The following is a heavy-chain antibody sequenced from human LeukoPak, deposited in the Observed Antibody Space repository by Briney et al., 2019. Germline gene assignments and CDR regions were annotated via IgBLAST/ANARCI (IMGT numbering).Heavy chain of an antibody. V-gene: IGHV4-59*01. Sequence: SETLSLTCTVSGGSISSYYWSWIRQPPGKGLEWIGYIYYSGSTNYNPSPKSRVTISVDTSKNQFSLKLSSVTAADRAVYYCARDHGTSSPFDYGGQGTLVTVSS. D-gene: IGHD2-2*01. CDR1: GGSISSYY. J-gene: IGHJ4*02. CDR2: IYYSGST. CDR3: ARDHGTSSPFDY.